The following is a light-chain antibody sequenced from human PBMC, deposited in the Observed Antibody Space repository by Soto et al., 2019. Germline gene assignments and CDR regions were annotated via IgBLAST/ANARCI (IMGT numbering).Light chain of an antibody. Sequence: AIRMTQSPSSFSASTGDRVTITCRASQGISSYLAWYQQKPGKAPKLLIYAASTLQSGVPSRFSGSGSGPDFTLPISCLQSEDFATYYCQQYYSYPWTFGQGNKEEIK. V-gene: IGKV1-8*01. J-gene: IGKJ1*01. CDR1: QGISSY. CDR3: QQYYSYPWT. CDR2: AAS.